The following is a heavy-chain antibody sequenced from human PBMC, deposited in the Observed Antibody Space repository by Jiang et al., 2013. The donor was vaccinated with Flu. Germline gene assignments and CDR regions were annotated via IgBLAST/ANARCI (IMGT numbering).Heavy chain of an antibody. J-gene: IGHJ3*02. CDR1: GYSFTSYW. CDR2: IYPGDSDT. Sequence: GAEVKKPGESLKISCKGSGYSFTSYWIGWVRQMPGKGLEWMGIIYPGDSDTRYSPSFQGQVTISVDRSISTAYLQWSSLKASDTAMYYCARHRRSGYDLDAFDIWGQGTMVTVSS. V-gene: IGHV5-51*01. CDR3: ARHRRSGYDLDAFDI. D-gene: IGHD5-12*01.